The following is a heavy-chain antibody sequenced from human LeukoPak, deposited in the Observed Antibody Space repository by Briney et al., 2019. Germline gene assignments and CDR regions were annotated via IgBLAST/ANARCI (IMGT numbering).Heavy chain of an antibody. CDR2: IYTSGST. CDR1: GGSISSYY. CDR3: ARDLAYCSSTSCYYYYMDV. Sequence: PSETLSLTCTVSGGSISSYYWSWIRQPAGKGLEWIGRIYTSGSTNYNPSLKSRVTMSVDTSKNQFSLKLSSVTAADTAVYYCARDLAYCSSTSCYYYYMDVWGKGTTVTVS. J-gene: IGHJ6*03. V-gene: IGHV4-4*07. D-gene: IGHD2-2*01.